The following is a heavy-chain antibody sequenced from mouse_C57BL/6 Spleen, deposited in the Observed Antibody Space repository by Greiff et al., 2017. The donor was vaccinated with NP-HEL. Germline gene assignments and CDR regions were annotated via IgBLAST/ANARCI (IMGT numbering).Heavy chain of an antibody. CDR3: TRRDYDDVYAMDY. CDR2: IDPETGGT. V-gene: IGHV1-15*01. CDR1: GYTFTDYE. J-gene: IGHJ4*01. Sequence: LQESGAELVRPGASVTLSCKASGYTFTDYEMHWVKQTPVHGLEWIGAIDPETGGTAYNQKFKGKAILTADKSSSTAYMELRSLTSEDSAVYYCTRRDYDDVYAMDYWGQGTSVTDSS. D-gene: IGHD2-4*01.